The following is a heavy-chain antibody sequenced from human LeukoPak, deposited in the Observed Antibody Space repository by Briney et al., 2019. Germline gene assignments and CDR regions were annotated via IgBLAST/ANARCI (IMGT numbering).Heavy chain of an antibody. CDR3: TTDNCGGDCYQDWYFDL. Sequence: GGSLRLSCAASGFTFSNAWMSWVRQAPGKGLEWVGRIKSKTDGGTTDYAAPVKGRFTISRDDPKNTLYLQMNSLKTEDTAVYYCTTDNCGGDCYQDWYFDLWGRGTLVTVSS. V-gene: IGHV3-15*01. J-gene: IGHJ2*01. CDR1: GFTFSNAW. CDR2: IKSKTDGGTT. D-gene: IGHD2-21*02.